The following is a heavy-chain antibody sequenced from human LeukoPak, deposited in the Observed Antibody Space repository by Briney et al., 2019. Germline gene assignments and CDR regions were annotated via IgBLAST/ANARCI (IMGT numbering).Heavy chain of an antibody. Sequence: ASVKVSCKASGYTFTGSFMHWVRQAPGQGLEWMGWINSNTGGTKFARKFQGRVTMTRDTSISTAYMELSRLRSDDTAVYYCARADPVGYWGQGTQVTVSS. V-gene: IGHV1-2*02. CDR3: ARADPVGY. CDR2: INSNTGGT. J-gene: IGHJ4*02. CDR1: GYTFTGSF.